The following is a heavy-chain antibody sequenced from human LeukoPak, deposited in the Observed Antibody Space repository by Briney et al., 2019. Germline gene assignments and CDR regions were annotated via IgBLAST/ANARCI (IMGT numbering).Heavy chain of an antibody. CDR1: GWSFRGYS. D-gene: IGHD3-3*01. CDR3: ARGSLPFGVVLAWFDP. Sequence: PSLTLSLTYPLYGWSFRGYSWSWIRQPPGRGRDWIGEINQSGNTNYSPSFKSPVTISVDTSKNQFCLKLSSVTAAHTAVYDCARGSLPFGVVLAWFDPWGQGTLVTVSS. V-gene: IGHV4-34*01. CDR2: INQSGNT. J-gene: IGHJ5*02.